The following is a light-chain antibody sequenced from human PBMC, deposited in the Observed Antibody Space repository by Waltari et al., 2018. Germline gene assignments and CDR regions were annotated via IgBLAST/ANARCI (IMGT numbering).Light chain of an antibody. Sequence: QLVLTQSPSASASLGASVKLTCTLSSGHSSNIIAWLQQKPEKGPRYLRKVNSDGSHSKGDEIPVRFSCSSSGAERYLTIATVQSEDEADYYCQTGGHGTWVFGGRTKLTVL. J-gene: IGLJ3*02. CDR3: QTGGHGTWV. CDR1: SGHSSNI. V-gene: IGLV4-69*01. CDR2: VNSDGSH.